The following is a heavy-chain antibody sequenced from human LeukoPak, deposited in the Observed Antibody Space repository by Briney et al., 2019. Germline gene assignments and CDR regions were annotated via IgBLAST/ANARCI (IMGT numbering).Heavy chain of an antibody. CDR2: IKQDGSEK. CDR1: GFTFSESA. CDR3: ARDNYDSSGYYFY. J-gene: IGHJ4*02. V-gene: IGHV3-7*01. D-gene: IGHD3-22*01. Sequence: GGSLRLSCAASGFTFSESAMSWVRQAPGKGLEWVANIKQDGSEKYYVDSVKGRFTISRDNAKNSPYLQMNSLRAEDTAVYYCARDNYDSSGYYFYWGQGTLVTVSS.